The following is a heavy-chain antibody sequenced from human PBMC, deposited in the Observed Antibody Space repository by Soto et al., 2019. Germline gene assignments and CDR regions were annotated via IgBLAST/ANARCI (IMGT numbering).Heavy chain of an antibody. D-gene: IGHD3-10*01. CDR3: AKDSPLWFGELLPIDY. J-gene: IGHJ4*02. CDR1: GFTFSSYA. CDR2: ISGSGGST. Sequence: GGSLRLSCAASGFTFSSYAMSWVRQAPGKGLEWVSAISGSGGSTYYADSVKGRFTISRDNSKNTLYLQMNSLRAEDTAVYYCAKDSPLWFGELLPIDYWGQGTLVTVSS. V-gene: IGHV3-23*01.